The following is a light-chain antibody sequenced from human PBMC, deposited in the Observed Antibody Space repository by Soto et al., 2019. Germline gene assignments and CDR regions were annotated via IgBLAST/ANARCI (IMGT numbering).Light chain of an antibody. J-gene: IGKJ1*01. CDR2: GAS. CDR3: QQYGSSPT. V-gene: IGKV3-20*01. Sequence: EIVLTQAPGTLSLTPRERATLSCRASQSVSSSYLAWYQQKPGQAPRLLIYGASSRATGIPDRFSGSGSGTDFTLTISRLEPEDFAVYYCQQYGSSPTFGQGTRWIS. CDR1: QSVSSSY.